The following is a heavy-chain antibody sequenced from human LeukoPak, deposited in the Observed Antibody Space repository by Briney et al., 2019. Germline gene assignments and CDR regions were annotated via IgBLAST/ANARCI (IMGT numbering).Heavy chain of an antibody. CDR1: GFTFSRNS. D-gene: IGHD6-19*01. J-gene: IGHJ3*02. V-gene: IGHV3-21*01. Sequence: GGSLRLSCAASGFTFSRNSMNWVRQAPGKGLEWVPSISSSSIYIYYADSVKGRSTISRDNAKNSLYLQMNSLRAEDTAVYYCARGASVVAGSDDAFDIWGQGTMVTVSS. CDR2: ISSSSIYI. CDR3: ARGASVVAGSDDAFDI.